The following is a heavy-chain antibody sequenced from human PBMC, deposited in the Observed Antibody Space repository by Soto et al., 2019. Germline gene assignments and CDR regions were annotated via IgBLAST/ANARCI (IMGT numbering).Heavy chain of an antibody. V-gene: IGHV1-69*02. CDR1: GGTSTIYT. J-gene: IGHJ4*02. CDR2: IVPTLRIT. D-gene: IGHD3-10*01. Sequence: QVQLVQSGAEVKRPGSSLKVSCETSGGTSTIYTITWVRQAPGQGLQWMGRIVPTLRITNYAQEFQGRLTITADTSTSTVHMELSSLTSEDAAAYYCTTQTFGAGRVGVHYWGQGTLVTVSS. CDR3: TTQTFGAGRVGVHY.